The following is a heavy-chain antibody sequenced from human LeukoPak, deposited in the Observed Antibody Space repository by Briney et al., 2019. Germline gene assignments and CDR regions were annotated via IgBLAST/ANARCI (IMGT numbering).Heavy chain of an antibody. CDR3: AKVAGDYGAFDI. D-gene: IGHD3-16*01. Sequence: GGSLRLSCAASGFTFSTYGMSWVRQAPGKGLEWVSAISGSGSSTYYADSVKGRFTISRDNSKNTLYLQMNSLRAEDTAVYYCAKVAGDYGAFDIWGQGTMVTVSS. J-gene: IGHJ3*02. CDR2: ISGSGSST. CDR1: GFTFSTYG. V-gene: IGHV3-23*01.